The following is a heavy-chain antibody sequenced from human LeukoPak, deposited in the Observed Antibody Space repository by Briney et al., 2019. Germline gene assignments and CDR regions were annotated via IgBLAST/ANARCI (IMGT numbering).Heavy chain of an antibody. V-gene: IGHV3-73*01. D-gene: IGHD1-26*01. CDR3: TTMGATTDY. J-gene: IGHJ4*02. Sequence: PGGSLRLSCAASGFTFSGSAMHWVRQASGKGLEWVCRIRSKANSYATAYAASVKGRFTIYRDNSQNTAYLQMKSLKTEETAVYYCTTMGATTDYWGQGTLVTVSS. CDR1: GFTFSGSA. CDR2: IRSKANSYAT.